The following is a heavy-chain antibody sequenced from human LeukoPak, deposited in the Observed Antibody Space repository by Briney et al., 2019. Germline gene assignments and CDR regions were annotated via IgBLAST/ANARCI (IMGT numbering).Heavy chain of an antibody. Sequence: GASVTVSCKASGYTFTSYDISWVRQATGQGLEWMGWMNPNSGNTGYAQKFQGRVTMTRNTSISTAYMELSSLRSEDTAVYYCARGRSYGPGNNWFDPWGQGTLVTVSS. V-gene: IGHV1-8*01. CDR1: GYTFTSYD. J-gene: IGHJ5*02. CDR2: MNPNSGNT. D-gene: IGHD5-18*01. CDR3: ARGRSYGPGNNWFDP.